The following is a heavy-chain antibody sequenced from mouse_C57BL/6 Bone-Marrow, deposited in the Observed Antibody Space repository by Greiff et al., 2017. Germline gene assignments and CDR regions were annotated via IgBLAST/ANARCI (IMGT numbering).Heavy chain of an antibody. CDR2: INPNNGGT. CDR3: ARGDY. V-gene: IGHV1-26*01. J-gene: IGHJ4*01. Sequence: VQLQQSGPELVKPGASVKISCKASGYTFTDYYMNWVKQSHGKSLEWIGDINPNNGGTSYNQKFKGKATLTVDKSSSTAYMELRSLTSEDSAVXYCARGDYWGQGTSVTVSS. CDR1: GYTFTDYY.